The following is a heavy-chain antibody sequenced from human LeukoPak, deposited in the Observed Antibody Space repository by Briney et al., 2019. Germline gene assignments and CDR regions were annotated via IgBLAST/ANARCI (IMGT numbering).Heavy chain of an antibody. CDR2: ISIGGRTQ. CDR3: ARDLSRYYNDY. Sequence: GGSLRLSCAASGFTFSSYGMSWVRQAPGKGLEWVSYISIGGRTQYYADSVKGRFTISRDNAKNSLYLQMNSLRAQDTAVYYCARDLSRYYNDYCGQGTLVTVSS. CDR1: GFTFSSYG. V-gene: IGHV3-48*03. J-gene: IGHJ4*02.